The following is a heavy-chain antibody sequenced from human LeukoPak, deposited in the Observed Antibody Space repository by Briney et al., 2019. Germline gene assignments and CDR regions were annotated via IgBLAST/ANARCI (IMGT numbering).Heavy chain of an antibody. Sequence: GGSLRLSCAASGFTFSSYGMHWVRQTPGKGLEWVAVIWFDGSNIYYADSVKGRFTISRDTSKNTLYLQMNSMRAEDTAMYYCARGLSDSSGWYHFDYWGQGTLVTVSS. V-gene: IGHV3-33*01. CDR2: IWFDGSNI. D-gene: IGHD6-19*01. J-gene: IGHJ4*02. CDR1: GFTFSSYG. CDR3: ARGLSDSSGWYHFDY.